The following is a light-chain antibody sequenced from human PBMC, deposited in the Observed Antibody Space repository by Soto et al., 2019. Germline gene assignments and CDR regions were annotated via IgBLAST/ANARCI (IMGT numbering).Light chain of an antibody. J-gene: IGKJ1*01. CDR1: QTISSW. CDR2: KAS. V-gene: IGKV1-5*03. Sequence: DIQMTQSPSTLSGSVGDRVTITCRASQTISSWLAWYQQKPGKAPKLLIYKASTLKSGVPSRFSGSGSGTEFTLTISSLQPDDFATYYCPLYNCYSEPFGQGTKVDI. CDR3: PLYNCYSEP.